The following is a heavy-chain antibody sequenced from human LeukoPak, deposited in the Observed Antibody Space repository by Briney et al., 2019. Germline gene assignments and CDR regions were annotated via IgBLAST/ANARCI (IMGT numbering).Heavy chain of an antibody. CDR1: GFIVSSNY. CDR3: ARHYDSRGDYWEYYYYGMDV. Sequence: GGSLSLTCAVSGFIVSSNYMSWVRQPPGKGLEWVAVIYRGGSTYYEDSVKGRVTISGDNSKNTLSLQMNTLRAADTAVYYCARHYDSRGDYWEYYYYGMDVWGQGTTATVSS. J-gene: IGHJ6*02. CDR2: IYRGGST. D-gene: IGHD3-22*01. V-gene: IGHV3-66*04.